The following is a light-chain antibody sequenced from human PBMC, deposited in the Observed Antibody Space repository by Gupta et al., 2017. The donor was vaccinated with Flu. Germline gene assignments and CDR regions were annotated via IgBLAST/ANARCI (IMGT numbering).Light chain of an antibody. CDR3: AAWDYSLNGWV. Sequence: RVTISCSGSNSNIGTNTVNWYQQLPGTAPKLLIYTNSQRPSGVPDRFSGSKSGTSASLAISGLRSDDEADYYCAAWDYSLNGWVLGGGTKLTVL. CDR2: TNS. V-gene: IGLV1-44*01. J-gene: IGLJ3*02. CDR1: NSNIGTNT.